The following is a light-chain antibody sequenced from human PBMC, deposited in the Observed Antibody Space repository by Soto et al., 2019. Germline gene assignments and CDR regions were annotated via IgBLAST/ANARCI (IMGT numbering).Light chain of an antibody. CDR1: QNINNY. J-gene: IGKJ5*01. V-gene: IGKV1-33*01. CDR3: QQYENLPT. Sequence: DMQMTQSPSSLSASGGNRVTITFQASQNINNYLNWYQQKPGRATKLLIYDAFNLEAGVPSRFRGSGSGTDFTFTISRLQPEDIATYYCQQYENLPTFGQGTRLEIK. CDR2: DAF.